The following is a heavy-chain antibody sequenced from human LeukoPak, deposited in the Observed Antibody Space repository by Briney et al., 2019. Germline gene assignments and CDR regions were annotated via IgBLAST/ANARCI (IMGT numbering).Heavy chain of an antibody. CDR1: GFTFSSYE. CDR2: ISSSGSTI. V-gene: IGHV3-48*03. CDR3: ARIPISGYDPWFDP. J-gene: IGHJ5*02. D-gene: IGHD5-12*01. Sequence: GGSLRLSCAASGFTFSSYEMNWVRQAPGKGLEWVSYISSSGSTIYYADSVKGRFTISRDNAKNSLYLQMNSLRAEDTAVYYCARIPISGYDPWFDPGAREPWSPSPQ.